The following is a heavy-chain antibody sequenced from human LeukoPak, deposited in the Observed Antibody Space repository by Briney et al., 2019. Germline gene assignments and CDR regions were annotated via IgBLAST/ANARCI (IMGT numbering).Heavy chain of an antibody. V-gene: IGHV3-30*14. Sequence: GGSLRLSCAASGFTFSSYAMHWVRQAPGKGLEWVAVISYDGSNKYYADSVKGRFTISRENSKNTLYLQMNSLRAEDTAVYYCARDTGIDAFDIWGQGTMVTVSS. CDR3: ARDTGIDAFDI. J-gene: IGHJ3*02. CDR2: ISYDGSNK. CDR1: GFTFSSYA. D-gene: IGHD7-27*01.